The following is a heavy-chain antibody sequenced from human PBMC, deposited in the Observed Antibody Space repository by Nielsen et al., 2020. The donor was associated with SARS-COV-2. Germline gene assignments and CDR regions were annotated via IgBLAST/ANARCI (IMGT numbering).Heavy chain of an antibody. J-gene: IGHJ4*02. CDR2: IFYNGRT. Sequence: SETLFLTCTVSGASMRNDYWSWIRRPPGKGLEWIGYIFYNGRTNYSPSLKSRVTMSVDTSKKRFSLELTSVTAADTAIYYCARGYYNVDYWGQGTLVNVSS. D-gene: IGHD3-10*01. V-gene: IGHV4-59*01. CDR1: GASMRNDY. CDR3: ARGYYNVDY.